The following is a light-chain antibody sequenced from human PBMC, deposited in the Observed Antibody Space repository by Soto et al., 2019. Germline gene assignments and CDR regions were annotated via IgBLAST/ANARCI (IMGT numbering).Light chain of an antibody. CDR3: QQYGISPPCT. CDR2: GAY. V-gene: IGKV3-20*01. J-gene: IGKJ2*02. Sequence: EIVLTQSPGTLSLSPGERATLSCRASQSVSSSYLAWYQQKPGQAPRLLIYGAYSRATSIPDRFSSSGSGTDFTLTISRMEPEDFAVSYCQQYGISPPCTFGQGTKMEI. CDR1: QSVSSSY.